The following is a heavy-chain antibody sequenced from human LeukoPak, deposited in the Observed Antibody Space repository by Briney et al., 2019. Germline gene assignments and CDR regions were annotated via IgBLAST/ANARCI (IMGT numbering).Heavy chain of an antibody. D-gene: IGHD3-10*01. CDR2: IYTSGST. Sequence: SETLSLTCTVSGGSISSGGYYWSWIRQPAGKGLEWIGRIYTSGSTNYNPSLKSRVTMSVDTSKNQFSLKLSSVTAADTAVYYCAMGITMVRGEYFDYWGQGTLVTVSS. CDR3: AMGITMVRGEYFDY. V-gene: IGHV4-61*02. CDR1: GGSISSGGYY. J-gene: IGHJ4*02.